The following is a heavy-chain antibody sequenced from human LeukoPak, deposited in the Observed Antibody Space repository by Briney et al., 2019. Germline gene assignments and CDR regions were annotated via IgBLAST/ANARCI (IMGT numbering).Heavy chain of an antibody. D-gene: IGHD2-15*01. V-gene: IGHV1-58*02. J-gene: IGHJ4*02. CDR2: IVVGSGNT. Sequence: SVKVSSKASGFTFTSSAMQWVRQARGHRLEWIGWIVVGSGNTNYAQKFQEIVTITRDMSTSTAYMELSSLRSEDTAVYHCAALSSRVGQYYFDYWGQGTLVTVSS. CDR1: GFTFTSSA. CDR3: AALSSRVGQYYFDY.